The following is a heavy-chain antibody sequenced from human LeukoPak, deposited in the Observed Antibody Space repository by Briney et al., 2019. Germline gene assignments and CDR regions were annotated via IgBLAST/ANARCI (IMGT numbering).Heavy chain of an antibody. CDR2: VSGSGGST. Sequence: GGSLRLSCAASGFTFSNYVMAWVRQIPGKGLEWVSVVSGSGGSTYYADSVRGRFTVSRDNSKNTLYLQMNNLRVDDTAIYYCASRPAASLGPLDYWGQGTLVTVSS. V-gene: IGHV3-23*01. CDR3: ASRPAASLGPLDY. J-gene: IGHJ4*02. D-gene: IGHD2-2*01. CDR1: GFTFSNYV.